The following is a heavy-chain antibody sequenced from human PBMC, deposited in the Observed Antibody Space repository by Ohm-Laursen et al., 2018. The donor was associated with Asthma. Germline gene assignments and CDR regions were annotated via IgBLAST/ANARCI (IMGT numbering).Heavy chain of an antibody. J-gene: IGHJ4*02. D-gene: IGHD6-13*01. Sequence: PSQTLSLTCVVSGGSVSSGSYYWSWIRQPPGKGLEWIGYIYYSGSTYYNPSLKSRVTISVDTSKNQFSLKLSSVTAADTAVYYCARQDSSSWYFDYWGQGTLVTVSS. CDR1: GGSVSSGSYY. CDR3: ARQDSSSWYFDY. V-gene: IGHV4-31*11. CDR2: IYYSGST.